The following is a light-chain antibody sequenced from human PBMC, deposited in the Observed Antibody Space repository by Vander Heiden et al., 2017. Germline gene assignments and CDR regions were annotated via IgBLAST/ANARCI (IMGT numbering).Light chain of an antibody. V-gene: IGKV1-39*01. CDR3: QHCMRTPFN. CDR1: ENIYSY. Sequence: IQMTQSPFSLSASVGDTVTITCRASENIYSYVNWYQQKAGRAPHLLIFASDSLQSGVPSRFSGDASGTDFTLTINRLQPDDFATYYCQHCMRTPFNFGHGTKVEI. J-gene: IGKJ3*01. CDR2: ASD.